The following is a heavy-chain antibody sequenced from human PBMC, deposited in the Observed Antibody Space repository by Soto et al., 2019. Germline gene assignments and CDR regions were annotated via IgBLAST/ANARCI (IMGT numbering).Heavy chain of an antibody. D-gene: IGHD3-10*01. Sequence: ESLKISCKGSGYSFTSYWFGWVRQMPGKGLESMGIIYPGDSDTRYSPSFQGQVTISADKSISTAYLQWSSLKASDTAMYYCAGGVVRGVVTRTRDYYGMDVWGQGTTVTVSS. CDR2: IYPGDSDT. CDR1: GYSFTSYW. CDR3: AGGVVRGVVTRTRDYYGMDV. J-gene: IGHJ6*02. V-gene: IGHV5-51*01.